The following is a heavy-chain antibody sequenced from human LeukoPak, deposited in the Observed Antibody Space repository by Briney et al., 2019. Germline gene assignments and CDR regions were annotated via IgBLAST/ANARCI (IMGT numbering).Heavy chain of an antibody. V-gene: IGHV4-34*01. J-gene: IGHJ4*02. Sequence: SETLSLTCAVYGGSFSGYYWSWIRQPPGKGPEWIGEINHSGSTNYNPSLKSRVTISVDTSKNQFSLKLSSVTAADTAVYYCARGGRYCSSTSCLRGFDYWGQGTLVTVSS. CDR1: GGSFSGYY. CDR3: ARGGRYCSSTSCLRGFDY. CDR2: INHSGST. D-gene: IGHD2-2*01.